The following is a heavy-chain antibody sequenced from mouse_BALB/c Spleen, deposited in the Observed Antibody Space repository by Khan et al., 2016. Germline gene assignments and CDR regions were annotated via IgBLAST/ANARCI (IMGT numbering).Heavy chain of an antibody. CDR3: ARKGNRDFDY. V-gene: IGHV1-7*01. CDR1: GYTFTSYW. Sequence: QIQLQQSGAELAKPGASVKMSCKASGYTFTSYWMHWVKQRPGQGLEWIGYINPSTGYTEYNQKFKDKATLTADKSSSTAYMQLSSLTSEDSAVYDCARKGNRDFDYWGQGTTLTVSS. CDR2: INPSTGYT. J-gene: IGHJ2*01.